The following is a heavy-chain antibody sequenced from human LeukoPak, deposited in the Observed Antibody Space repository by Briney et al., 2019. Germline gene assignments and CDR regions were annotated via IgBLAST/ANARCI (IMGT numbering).Heavy chain of an antibody. D-gene: IGHD6-19*01. CDR2: INPSGGST. CDR1: GYTFTSYY. J-gene: IGHJ3*02. V-gene: IGHV1-46*01. Sequence: ASVKVSCKASGYTFTSYYMHWVRQAPGQGLEWMGIINPSGGSTSYAQKFQGRVTMTRDTSTSTVYMELSSLRSDDTAVYYCARGFTYSSGWYSSGDAFDIWGQGTMVTVSS. CDR3: ARGFTYSSGWYSSGDAFDI.